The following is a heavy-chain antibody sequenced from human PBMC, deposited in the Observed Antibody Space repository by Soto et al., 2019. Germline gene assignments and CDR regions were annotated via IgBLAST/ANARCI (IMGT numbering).Heavy chain of an antibody. Sequence: EVQLVESGGGLVKPGGSLRLSCAASGFTFSSYSMNWVRQAPGKGLEWVSSISSSSSYIYYADSVKGRFTISRDNAKNSLYLQMNSLRAEDTAVYYCRATKSSSSGLYFDYWGQGTLVTVSS. V-gene: IGHV3-21*01. CDR1: GFTFSSYS. D-gene: IGHD6-6*01. CDR2: ISSSSSYI. CDR3: RATKSSSSGLYFDY. J-gene: IGHJ4*02.